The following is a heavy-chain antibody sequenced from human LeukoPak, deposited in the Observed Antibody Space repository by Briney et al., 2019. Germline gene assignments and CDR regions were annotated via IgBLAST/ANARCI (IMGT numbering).Heavy chain of an antibody. CDR2: INHSGST. D-gene: IGHD6-13*01. CDR3: ASWVYSSSWY. CDR1: GGSFSGYY. V-gene: IGHV4-34*01. Sequence: ASETLSLTCAVYGGSFSGYYWSGIRQPPRKGLEWIGEINHSGSTNYNPSLKSRVTISVDTSKNQFSLKLSSVTAADTAVYYCASWVYSSSWYWGQGTLVTVSS. J-gene: IGHJ4*02.